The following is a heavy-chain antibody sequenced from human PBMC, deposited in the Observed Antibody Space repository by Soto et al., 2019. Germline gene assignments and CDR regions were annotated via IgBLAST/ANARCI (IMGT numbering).Heavy chain of an antibody. CDR2: IYYSGST. V-gene: IGHV4-39*01. D-gene: IGHD3-3*01. Sequence: PSETLSLTCTVSGGSISSSSYYWGWIRQPPGKGLEWIGSIYYSGSTYYNPSLKSRVTISVDTSKNQFSLKLSSVTAADTAVYYCARLSSDLECLSAYGNDVWGQGNTLTVS. J-gene: IGHJ6*02. CDR1: GGSISSSSYY. CDR3: ARLSSDLECLSAYGNDV.